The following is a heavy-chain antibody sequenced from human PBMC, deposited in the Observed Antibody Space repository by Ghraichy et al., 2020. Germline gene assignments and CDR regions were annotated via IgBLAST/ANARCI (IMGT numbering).Heavy chain of an antibody. Sequence: GESLNISCAASGFPFSSYNMNWVRQAPGKGLEWISYISSSSATIYYADSVKGRFAISRDNARNDLYLQMNSLRDEDTAVYYCFAAAAEYYYYGMDVWGQGTTVTVSS. D-gene: IGHD6-13*01. CDR2: ISSSSATI. V-gene: IGHV3-48*02. J-gene: IGHJ6*02. CDR3: FAAAAEYYYYGMDV. CDR1: GFPFSSYN.